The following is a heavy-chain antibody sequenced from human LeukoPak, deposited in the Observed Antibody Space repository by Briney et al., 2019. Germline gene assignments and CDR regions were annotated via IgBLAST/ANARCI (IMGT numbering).Heavy chain of an antibody. V-gene: IGHV3-30*04. CDR3: AREGITMVRGVIIPYYFDY. J-gene: IGHJ4*02. D-gene: IGHD3-10*01. CDR2: ISYDGSNK. Sequence: PGGSLRLSCAASGFTFSSYAMHWVRQAPGKGLEWVAVISYDGSNKYYADSVRGRFTISRDNSKNTLYLQMNSLRAEDTAVYYCAREGITMVRGVIIPYYFDYWGQGTLVTVSS. CDR1: GFTFSSYA.